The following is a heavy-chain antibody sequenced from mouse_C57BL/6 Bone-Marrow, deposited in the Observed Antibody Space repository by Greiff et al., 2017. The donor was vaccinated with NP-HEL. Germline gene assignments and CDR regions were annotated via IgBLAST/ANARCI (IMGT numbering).Heavy chain of an antibody. D-gene: IGHD1-1*01. Sequence: EVQLQQSGPELVKPGASVKISCKASGYTFTDYYMNWVKQSHGKSLEWIGDINPNNGGTSYNQKFKGKATLTVDKSSSTAYMELRSLTSEDSAVYYWARGDYGSSYLFAYWGQGTLVTVAA. CDR2: INPNNGGT. J-gene: IGHJ3*01. CDR3: ARGDYGSSYLFAY. V-gene: IGHV1-26*01. CDR1: GYTFTDYY.